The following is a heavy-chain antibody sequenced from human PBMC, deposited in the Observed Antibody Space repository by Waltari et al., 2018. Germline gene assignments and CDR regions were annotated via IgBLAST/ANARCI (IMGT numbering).Heavy chain of an antibody. Sequence: VQLLESGGGLVQPGGSLRLSCPVSGFTFNKYVMTWVRQAPGKGLEWVSSISATGGTTYYADSVKGRFTISRDNSKTTVFLQMKSLGAEDTAMYYCARKNSSTWPAFDYWGQGLLVTVSS. D-gene: IGHD6-13*01. V-gene: IGHV3-23*01. CDR3: ARKNSSTWPAFDY. J-gene: IGHJ4*02. CDR2: ISATGGTT. CDR1: GFTFNKYV.